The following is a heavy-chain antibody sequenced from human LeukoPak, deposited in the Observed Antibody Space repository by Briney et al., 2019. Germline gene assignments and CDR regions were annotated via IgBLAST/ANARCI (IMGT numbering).Heavy chain of an antibody. V-gene: IGHV4-30-2*01. D-gene: IGHD3-22*01. CDR3: ARGYYDSSGFPDAFDM. Sequence: SETLSLTCTVSGGSISSGTYSWSWIRQLPGKGLEWIGYIFRSGSAYYNPSLKSRVTVSVDRSKNQFSLRLSAVTAADTAVYYCARGYYDSSGFPDAFDMWGRGTMVTVSS. CDR1: GGSISSGTYS. J-gene: IGHJ3*02. CDR2: IFRSGSA.